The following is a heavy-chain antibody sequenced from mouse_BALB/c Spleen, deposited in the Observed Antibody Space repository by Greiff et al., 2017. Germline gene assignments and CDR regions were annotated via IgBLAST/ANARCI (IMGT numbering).Heavy chain of an antibody. J-gene: IGHJ2*01. CDR1: GYTFTSYW. Sequence: QVQLQQPGAELVRPGASVKLSCKASGYTFTSYWINWVKQRPGQGLEWIGNIYPSDSYTNYNQKFKDKATLTVDKSSSTAYMQLSSPTSEDSAVYYCTRREDYDGSREGLDYWGQGTTLTVSS. CDR2: IYPSDSYT. D-gene: IGHD1-1*01. CDR3: TRREDYDGSREGLDY. V-gene: IGHV1-69*02.